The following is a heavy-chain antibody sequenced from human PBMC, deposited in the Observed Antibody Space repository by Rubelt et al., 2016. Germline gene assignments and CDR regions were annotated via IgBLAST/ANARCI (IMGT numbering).Heavy chain of an antibody. D-gene: IGHD6-13*01. V-gene: IGHV3-21*01. CDR1: GFTFSSYA. CDR2: ISAGSTYM. J-gene: IGHJ4*02. CDR3: ARGGGIAAAGQIDD. Sequence: EVQLLESGGGLVQPGGSLRLSCAAAGFTFSSYAMSWVRQAPGKGLEWVSSISAGSTYMYYADSVKGRFTISTENAKNSLHLQMNSQRAEDKAWYYWARGGGIAAAGQIDDWAQGTLVTVSS.